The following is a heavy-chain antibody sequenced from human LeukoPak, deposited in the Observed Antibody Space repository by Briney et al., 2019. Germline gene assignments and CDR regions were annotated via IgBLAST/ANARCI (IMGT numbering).Heavy chain of an antibody. CDR2: INKDGSEK. CDR1: GFTFSAYW. J-gene: IGHJ3*02. D-gene: IGHD3-22*01. Sequence: GGSLRLSCAASGFTFSAYWMNWVRQSPGRGLEWVASINKDGSEKYYVDSVKGRFTISRDNAKNSLYLQMNSLRADDTAVYYCARVGTTYYYGSSGFGAFDIWGQGTMVTVSS. CDR3: ARVGTTYYYGSSGFGAFDI. V-gene: IGHV3-7*01.